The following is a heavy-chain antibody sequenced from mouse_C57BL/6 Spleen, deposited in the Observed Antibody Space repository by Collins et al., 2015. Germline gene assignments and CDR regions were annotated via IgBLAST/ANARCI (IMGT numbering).Heavy chain of an antibody. CDR1: GYTFTSYW. J-gene: IGHJ4*01. V-gene: IGHV1-53*01. Sequence: QVQLQQPGTELVKPGASVKLSCKASGYTFTSYWMHWVKQRPGQGLEWIGNINPSNGGTNYNEKLKNKATLTVDKSSSTAYMQLSSLTSEDSAVYYCAREGVWYSTYAMDYWGQGTSVTVSS. D-gene: IGHD2-5*01. CDR2: INPSNGGT. CDR3: AREGVWYSTYAMDY.